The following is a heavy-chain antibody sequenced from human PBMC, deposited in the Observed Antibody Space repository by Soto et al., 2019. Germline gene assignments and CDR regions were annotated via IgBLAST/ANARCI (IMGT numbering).Heavy chain of an antibody. CDR2: IKSKTDGGAI. CDR3: TPGGISLKRWWYYGLDV. CDR1: GFSFSNAW. V-gene: IGHV3-15*07. J-gene: IGHJ6*02. D-gene: IGHD2-8*02. Sequence: EGQLVESGGGLVKPGESLRLSCAASGFSFSNAWMNWVRQAPGKGLEWVGRIKSKTDGGAIDYAAPVKDRFTISRDDSQNTVYLQLSSLNTEDTGVYHCTPGGISLKRWWYYGLDVWGQGTTVTVSS.